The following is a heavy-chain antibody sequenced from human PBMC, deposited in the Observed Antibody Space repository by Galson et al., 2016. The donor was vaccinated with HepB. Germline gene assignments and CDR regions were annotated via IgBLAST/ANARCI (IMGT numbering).Heavy chain of an antibody. Sequence: SLRLSCAASGFSFSSHGMHWVRQAPGKGLEWLSYISSTGTIMYYAASVKGRLTISRDNAKNSLYLQMNSLRADDTAVYFCARIRGNSYYDYADVWGQGTTVSVSS. CDR1: GFSFSSHG. CDR2: ISSTGTIM. V-gene: IGHV3-48*01. CDR3: ARIRGNSYYDYADV. J-gene: IGHJ6*02. D-gene: IGHD5-12*01.